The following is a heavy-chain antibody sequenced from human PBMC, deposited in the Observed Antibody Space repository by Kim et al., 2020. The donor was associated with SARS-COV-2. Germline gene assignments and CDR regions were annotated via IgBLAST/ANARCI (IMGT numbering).Heavy chain of an antibody. J-gene: IGHJ3*02. CDR1: GFTFSSYG. CDR3: ARDLEVVVITSEAFDI. D-gene: IGHD3-22*01. V-gene: IGHV3-33*01. CDR2: IWYDGSNK. Sequence: GGSLRLSCAASGFTFSSYGMHWVRQAPGKGLEWVAVIWYDGSNKYYADSVKGRFTISRDNSKNTLYLQMNSLRAEDTAVYYCARDLEVVVITSEAFDIWGQGTMVTVSS.